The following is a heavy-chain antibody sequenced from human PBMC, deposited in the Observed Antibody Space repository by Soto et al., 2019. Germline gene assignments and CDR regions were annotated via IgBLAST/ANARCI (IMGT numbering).Heavy chain of an antibody. D-gene: IGHD3-3*01. J-gene: IGHJ4*02. CDR1: GFTFSSYA. V-gene: IGHV3-23*01. CDR3: PKALLDFWSPGDY. CDR2: ISGSGGST. Sequence: EVQLLESGGGLVQPGGSLRLSCAASGFTFSSYAMSWVRQAPGKGLEWVSAISGSGGSTYYADSVKGRFTISRDNSKNTLYLQMNSLRAEDTAVYYCPKALLDFWSPGDYWGQGTLVTVSS.